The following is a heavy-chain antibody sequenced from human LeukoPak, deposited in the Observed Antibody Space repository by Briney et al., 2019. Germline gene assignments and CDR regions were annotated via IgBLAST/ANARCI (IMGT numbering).Heavy chain of an antibody. CDR3: TRTFSGSPVDY. CDR2: IYYSGST. D-gene: IGHD1-26*01. CDR1: GGSISSYY. J-gene: IGHJ4*02. Sequence: PSETLSLTCTVSGGSISSYYWSWIRQPPGKGLEWIGYIYYSGSTNYNPSLKSRVTISVDTSKNQFSLNLSSVTAADTAVYYCTRTFSGSPVDYWGQGTLVTVPS. V-gene: IGHV4-59*08.